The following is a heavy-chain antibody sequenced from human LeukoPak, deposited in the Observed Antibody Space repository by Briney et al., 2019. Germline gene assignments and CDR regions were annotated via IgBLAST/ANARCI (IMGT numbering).Heavy chain of an antibody. V-gene: IGHV4-39*07. CDR2: IYYSGST. D-gene: IGHD3-22*01. CDR1: GGSISSSSYY. Sequence: PSETLSLTCTVSGGSISSSSYYWGWIRQPPGKGLEWIGSIYYSGSTYYNPSLKSRVTMSVDTSKNQFSLKLSSVTAADTAVYYCARVSDYYDSSGRPLGAFDIWGQGTMVTVSS. CDR3: ARVSDYYDSSGRPLGAFDI. J-gene: IGHJ3*02.